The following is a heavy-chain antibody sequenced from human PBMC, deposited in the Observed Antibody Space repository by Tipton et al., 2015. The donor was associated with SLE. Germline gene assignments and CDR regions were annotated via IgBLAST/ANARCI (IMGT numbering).Heavy chain of an antibody. Sequence: GLVKPSEALSLTCSVSGDSIRDYHWSWVRQPAGKGLEWIGRIYTTGSTYYNESLRSRVTMSVDASKNQVFLNLTSVTAADTAVYYCARDDMTWLDPWGQGILVTVSS. CDR2: IYTTGST. J-gene: IGHJ5*02. V-gene: IGHV4-4*07. CDR3: ARDDMTWLDP. CDR1: GDSIRDYH. D-gene: IGHD2-21*02.